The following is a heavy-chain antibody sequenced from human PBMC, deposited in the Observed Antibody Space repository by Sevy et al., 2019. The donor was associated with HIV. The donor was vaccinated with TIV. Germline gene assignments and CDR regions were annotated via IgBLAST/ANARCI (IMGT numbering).Heavy chain of an antibody. CDR3: ARAPSGSQGPGQYFHH. CDR2: ITAYNGNT. CDR1: GYTFTNYH. J-gene: IGHJ1*01. D-gene: IGHD1-26*01. Sequence: ASVKVSCKASGYTFTNYHITWVRQAPGQGLEWMGWITAYNGNTNYAKRLQGRVTMTTDTSTSTAYMELRSLRSDDTAVYYCARAPSGSQGPGQYFHHWGQGTLVTVSS. V-gene: IGHV1-18*01.